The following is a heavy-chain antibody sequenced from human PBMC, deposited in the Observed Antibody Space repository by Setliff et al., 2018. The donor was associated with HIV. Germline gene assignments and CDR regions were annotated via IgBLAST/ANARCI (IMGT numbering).Heavy chain of an antibody. CDR1: GFAFSSRS. CDR3: ATSPAAVTPRYFDF. D-gene: IGHD4-17*01. V-gene: IGHV3-23*01. CDR2: ISGSGVST. J-gene: IGHJ4*02. Sequence: GGSLRLSCAASGFAFSSRSINWVRQAPGKGLEWVAAISGSGVSTYSVDSVKGRFTISRDNSKNTLYLQLTSLRAEDTAVYYCATSPAAVTPRYFDFWGQGTLVTVSS.